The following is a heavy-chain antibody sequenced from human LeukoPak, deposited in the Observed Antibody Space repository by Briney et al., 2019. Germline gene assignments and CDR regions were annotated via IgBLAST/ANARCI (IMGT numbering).Heavy chain of an antibody. D-gene: IGHD3-22*01. Sequence: ASVKVSCKASGYIFTSYGISWVRQAPGQGLEWMGWISVYNGNTNYPQRLQGRVTMTTDTSTTTAYMELRSLRSGDTVVYYCARDINGYYYDSHGYYPTDLWGQGTLVTVSS. CDR2: ISVYNGNT. V-gene: IGHV1-18*01. CDR1: GYIFTSYG. J-gene: IGHJ5*02. CDR3: ARDINGYYYDSHGYYPTDL.